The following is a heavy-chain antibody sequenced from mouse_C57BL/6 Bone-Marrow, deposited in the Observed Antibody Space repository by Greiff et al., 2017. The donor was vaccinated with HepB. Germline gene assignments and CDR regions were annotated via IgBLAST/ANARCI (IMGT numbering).Heavy chain of an antibody. J-gene: IGHJ3*01. CDR1: GYTFTSYW. D-gene: IGHD2-1*01. CDR2: IHPSDSDT. Sequence: QVQLQQPGAELVKPGASVKVSCKASGYTFTSYWMHWVKQRPGQGLEWIGRIHPSDSDTNYNQKFKGKATLTVDKSSSTAYMQLSSLTSEDSAVYYCAMCVPIYYGNGDWFAYWGQGTLVTVSA. V-gene: IGHV1-74*01. CDR3: AMCVPIYYGNGDWFAY.